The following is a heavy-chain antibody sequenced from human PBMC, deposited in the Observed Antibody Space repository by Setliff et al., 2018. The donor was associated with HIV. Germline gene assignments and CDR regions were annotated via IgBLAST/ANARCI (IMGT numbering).Heavy chain of an antibody. CDR3: ASGSGYCNKGDCYIGVHRTPDKYYFDS. CDR1: GDTFSNYA. Sequence: SVKVSCKASGDTFSNYAITWVRQAPGQGLEWMGGINPLFGATNYAHNFQGRLTINTDQIMSTAYMEVTSLRSEDTAVYYCASGSGYCNKGDCYIGVHRTPDKYYFDSWGQGTLVTV. CDR2: INPLFGAT. V-gene: IGHV1-69*05. J-gene: IGHJ4*02. D-gene: IGHD2-8*01.